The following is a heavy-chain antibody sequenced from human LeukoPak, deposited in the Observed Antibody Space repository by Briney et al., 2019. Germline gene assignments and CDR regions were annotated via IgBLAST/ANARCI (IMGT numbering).Heavy chain of an antibody. CDR1: GYSFTSYW. D-gene: IGHD2-15*01. CDR2: IYPGDSDT. Sequence: GESLKISCKGSGYSFTSYWIGWVRQMPGKSLEWMGIIYPGDSDTRYSPSFQGQVTISADKSISTAYLQWSSLKASDTAMYYCARRLTHPSGGYFDYWGREPWSPSPQ. CDR3: ARRLTHPSGGYFDY. J-gene: IGHJ4*02. V-gene: IGHV5-51*01.